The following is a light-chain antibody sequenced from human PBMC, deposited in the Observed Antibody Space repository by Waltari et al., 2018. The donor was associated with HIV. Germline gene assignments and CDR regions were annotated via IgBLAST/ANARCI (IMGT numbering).Light chain of an antibody. V-gene: IGLV1-47*01. CDR3: ATWDDTLSGHVV. CDR1: SSNIGSNY. Sequence: QSVLTQPPSASGTPGQRITISCSGSSSNIGSNYVYWYQQLPGTAPKLLIYRNNQRPSGGPDRFAGAKSGTSASLAISGLRSEDEADYYCATWDDTLSGHVVFGGGTKLNVL. J-gene: IGLJ2*01. CDR2: RNN.